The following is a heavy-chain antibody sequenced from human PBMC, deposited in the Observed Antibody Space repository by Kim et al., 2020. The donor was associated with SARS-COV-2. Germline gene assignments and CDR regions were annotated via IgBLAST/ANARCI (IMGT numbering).Heavy chain of an antibody. J-gene: IGHJ4*02. CDR3: AKYYYDSSGYYPFDY. V-gene: IGHV3-66*01. D-gene: IGHD3-22*01. Sequence: VKGGFTISRDNSKNTLYLQMNSRGAEDTAVYYCAKYYYDSSGYYPFDYWGQGTLVTVSS.